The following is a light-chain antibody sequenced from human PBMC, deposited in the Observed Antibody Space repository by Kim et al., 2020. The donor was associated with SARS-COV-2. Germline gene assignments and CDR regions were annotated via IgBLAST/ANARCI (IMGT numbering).Light chain of an antibody. Sequence: ASVGDSVTITCRASPDISDRLAWYQQRPGTAPKLLILAASTLHAGVPSRFSGGGTGTEFSLTIDSLQPEEFATYYCQQVELYPSFGPGTKVDIK. V-gene: IGKV1-9*01. CDR1: PDISDR. CDR2: AAS. J-gene: IGKJ3*01. CDR3: QQVELYPS.